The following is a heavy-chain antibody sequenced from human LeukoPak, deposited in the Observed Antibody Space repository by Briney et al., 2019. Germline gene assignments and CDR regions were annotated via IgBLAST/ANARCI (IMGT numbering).Heavy chain of an antibody. V-gene: IGHV3-48*01. CDR1: GFTFSIYS. J-gene: IGHJ4*02. Sequence: GGSLRLSCAASGFTFSIYSMNWVRQAPGKGLEWVSYSSNSRSTKYYADSVKGRFTISSDNAKNSLYLQMNSLRAEDTAVYYCARISMTTVDYWGQGTLVTVSS. D-gene: IGHD4-17*01. CDR3: ARISMTTVDY. CDR2: SSNSRSTK.